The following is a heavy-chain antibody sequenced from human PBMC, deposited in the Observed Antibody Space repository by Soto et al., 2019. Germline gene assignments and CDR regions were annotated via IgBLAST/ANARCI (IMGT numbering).Heavy chain of an antibody. V-gene: IGHV4-59*01. CDR3: ARESSSSQYYYCYMDV. D-gene: IGHD6-6*01. Sequence: LSLTCTVSGGSISSYYWSWIRQPPGKGLEWIGYIYYSGSTNYNPSLKSRVTISVDTSKNQFSLKLSSVTAADTAVYYCARESSSSQYYYCYMDVWGKGTTVTVSS. CDR2: IYYSGST. CDR1: GGSISSYY. J-gene: IGHJ6*03.